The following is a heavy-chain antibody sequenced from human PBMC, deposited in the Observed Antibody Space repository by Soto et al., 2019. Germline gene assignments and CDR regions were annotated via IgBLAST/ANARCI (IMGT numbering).Heavy chain of an antibody. CDR3: ASHYYDFWSGYSGGYYYYMDV. CDR2: IYYSGST. Sequence: PSETLSLTCTVSGGSISSYYWSWIRQPPGKGLEWIGYIYYSGSTNYNPSLKSRVTISVDTSKNQFSLKLSSVTAADTAVYYCASHYYDFWSGYSGGYYYYMDVWGKGTTVTVSS. D-gene: IGHD3-3*01. V-gene: IGHV4-59*08. J-gene: IGHJ6*03. CDR1: GGSISSYY.